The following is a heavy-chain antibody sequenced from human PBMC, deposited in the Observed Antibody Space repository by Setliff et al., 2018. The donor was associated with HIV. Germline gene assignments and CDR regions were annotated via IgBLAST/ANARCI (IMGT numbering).Heavy chain of an antibody. CDR2: VSPYNGHT. V-gene: IGHV1-18*01. CDR3: ARTDYGGNSGGNYFDY. Sequence: ASVKVSCKASGYTFTTYDITWVRQDPGQGLEWLGWVSPYNGHTNFAQKFQGRVTMTTDKATSTAYMEVRSLRSDDTAVYYCARTDYGGNSGGNYFDYWGHGSLVTVSS. CDR1: GYTFTTYD. J-gene: IGHJ4*01. D-gene: IGHD4-17*01.